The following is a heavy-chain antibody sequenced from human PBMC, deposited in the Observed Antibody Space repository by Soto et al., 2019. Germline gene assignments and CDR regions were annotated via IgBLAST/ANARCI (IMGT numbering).Heavy chain of an antibody. CDR1: GFTFSSYD. CDR3: ARVAGVGGQDEY. CDR2: ISGGGGSSSTI. Sequence: EVQLVESGGGLVQPGGSLRLSCAVSGFTFSSYDMNWVRQAPGKGLEWVSYISGGGGSSSTIYYADSVKGRFTISSDNAKKSLYLQMNGLRDEETAVYYCARVAGVGGQDEYWGQGTLVTVSS. J-gene: IGHJ4*02. V-gene: IGHV3-48*02. D-gene: IGHD1-26*01.